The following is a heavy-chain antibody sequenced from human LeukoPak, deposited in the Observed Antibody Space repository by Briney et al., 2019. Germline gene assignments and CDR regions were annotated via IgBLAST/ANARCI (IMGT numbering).Heavy chain of an antibody. D-gene: IGHD1-26*01. Sequence: ASVKVSCKASGYTFTSYGISWVRQAPGQGLEWMGWINPNSGGTNYAQKFQGRVTMTRDTSISTAYMELSRLRSDDTAVYYCAREDSGSSDFDYWGQGTLVTVSS. CDR2: INPNSGGT. V-gene: IGHV1-2*02. J-gene: IGHJ4*02. CDR1: GYTFTSYG. CDR3: AREDSGSSDFDY.